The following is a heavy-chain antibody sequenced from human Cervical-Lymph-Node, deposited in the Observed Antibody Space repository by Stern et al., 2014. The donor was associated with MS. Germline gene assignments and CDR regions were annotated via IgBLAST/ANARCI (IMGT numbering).Heavy chain of an antibody. Sequence: VQLVQSGAEVKKPGESLKISCKGSGYSFTSYWIGWVRQMPGKGLEWMGIIYPGDSDTRYSPSFQGQVTISADKSISPAYRQWSSLKASDPAMYYCASRPAYSSSWYLSAFDIWGQGTMVTVSS. J-gene: IGHJ3*02. CDR3: ASRPAYSSSWYLSAFDI. CDR2: IYPGDSDT. D-gene: IGHD6-13*01. V-gene: IGHV5-51*01. CDR1: GYSFTSYW.